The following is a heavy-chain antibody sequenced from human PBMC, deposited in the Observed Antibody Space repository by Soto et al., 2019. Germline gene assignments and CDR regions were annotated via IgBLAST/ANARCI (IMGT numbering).Heavy chain of an antibody. V-gene: IGHV1-69*13. CDR1: GGTFSSYA. D-gene: IGHD2-15*01. Sequence: SVKVSCKASGGTFSSYAISWVRQAPGQGLEWMGGIIPIFGTANYAQKFQGRVTITADESTSTAYMELSSLRSEDTAVYYCARESGGGSSRGYYYYGMDVWGQGTTVTSP. CDR2: IIPIFGTA. J-gene: IGHJ6*02. CDR3: ARESGGGSSRGYYYYGMDV.